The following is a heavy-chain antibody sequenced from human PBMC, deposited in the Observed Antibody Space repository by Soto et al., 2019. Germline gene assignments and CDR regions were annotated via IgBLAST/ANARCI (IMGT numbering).Heavy chain of an antibody. CDR2: IYWDDDE. CDR1: GFSLSTSEVG. J-gene: IGHJ4*02. Sequence: QITLKESGPTLVKPTQTLTLTCTFSGFSLSTSEVGVGWIRQPPGKALEWLAIIYWDDDEFYRPSLKNRLTXTXDXXKNQVVLTMTNMDPVDTATYFCARRYGSLSRYFDYWGQGTLVTVSS. D-gene: IGHD3-10*01. V-gene: IGHV2-5*02. CDR3: ARRYGSLSRYFDY.